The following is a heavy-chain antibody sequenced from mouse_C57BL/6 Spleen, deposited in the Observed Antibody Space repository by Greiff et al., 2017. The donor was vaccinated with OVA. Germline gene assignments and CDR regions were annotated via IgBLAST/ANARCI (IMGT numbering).Heavy chain of an antibody. V-gene: IGHV5-4*03. J-gene: IGHJ3*01. Sequence: EVKLVESGGGLVKPGGSLKLSCAASGFTFSSYAMSWVRQTPEKRLEWVATISDGGSYTYYPDNVKGRFTISRDNAKNNLYLQMSHLKSEDTAMYYCASGSNYRFAYWGQGTLVTVSA. D-gene: IGHD2-5*01. CDR2: ISDGGSYT. CDR3: ASGSNYRFAY. CDR1: GFTFSSYA.